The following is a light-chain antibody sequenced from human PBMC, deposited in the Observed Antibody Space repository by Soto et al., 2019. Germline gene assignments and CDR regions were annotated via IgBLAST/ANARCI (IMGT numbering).Light chain of an antibody. CDR1: QHIANF. Sequence: DIQMTQSPSFVSAFVGDRINIICRASQHIANFLAWYQQTAGTAPKLLVHGASSFYRGVPSRFSGGGAGTDFTLTISSLQAEDYATYFCQQTSAFPRTFGPGTKVDIK. CDR2: GAS. J-gene: IGKJ1*01. V-gene: IGKV1-12*01. CDR3: QQTSAFPRT.